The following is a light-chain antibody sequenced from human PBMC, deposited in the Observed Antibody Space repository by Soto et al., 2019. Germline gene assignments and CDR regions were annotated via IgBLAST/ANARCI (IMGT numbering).Light chain of an antibody. V-gene: IGKV3-11*01. CDR2: DAS. Sequence: EIVLTQSPATLSLSPGERATLSCRASQSVSSYLAWYQQKPGQAPRLLIYDASNRATGIPARFSGSGSGTDFTLTISSLEPEAFAVYYCQQRSNWPLVFGPGTKVDIK. CDR1: QSVSSY. CDR3: QQRSNWPLV. J-gene: IGKJ3*01.